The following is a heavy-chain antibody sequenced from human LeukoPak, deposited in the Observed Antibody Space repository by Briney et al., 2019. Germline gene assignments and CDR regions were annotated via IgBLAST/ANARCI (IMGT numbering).Heavy chain of an antibody. CDR1: GYTFTSYD. V-gene: IGHV1-8*01. J-gene: IGHJ6*02. CDR3: ARDSMVRGGGHYYYYGMDV. D-gene: IGHD3-10*01. CDR2: MNPNSGNT. Sequence: ASVKVSCKASGYTFTSYDINWVRQATGQGLEWMGWMNPNSGNTGYAQKFQGRVTMTRNTSISTAYMELSSLRSEDTAVYYCARDSMVRGGGHYYYYGMDVWGQGTTVTVSS.